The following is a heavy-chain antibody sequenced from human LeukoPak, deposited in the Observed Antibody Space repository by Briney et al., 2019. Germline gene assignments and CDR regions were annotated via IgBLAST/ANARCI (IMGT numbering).Heavy chain of an antibody. D-gene: IGHD3-22*01. CDR3: AKDRSRYDSSAYDFDY. Sequence: GGSLRLSCAASGFTFSSYWMHWVRQAPGKGLVWVARIKSDGSNTNYADSVKGRFTISRDNAKNTLHLQMNSLRAEDTAVYYCAKDRSRYDSSAYDFDYWGQGTLVTVSS. J-gene: IGHJ4*02. CDR1: GFTFSSYW. V-gene: IGHV3-74*01. CDR2: IKSDGSNT.